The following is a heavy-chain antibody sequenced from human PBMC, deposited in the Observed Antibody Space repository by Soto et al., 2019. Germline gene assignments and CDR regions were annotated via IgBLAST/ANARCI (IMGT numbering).Heavy chain of an antibody. CDR2: ISAYNGNT. Sequence: ASVKVSCKASGYTFTSYGISWVRQAPGQGLEWMVWISAYNGNTNYAQKLQGRVTMNTDTSTSTAYMELRSLRSDDTAVYYCARDRRFGYYYDSSGYGRLFDPWGQGTLVTVSS. J-gene: IGHJ5*02. CDR1: GYTFTSYG. D-gene: IGHD3-22*01. V-gene: IGHV1-18*01. CDR3: ARDRRFGYYYDSSGYGRLFDP.